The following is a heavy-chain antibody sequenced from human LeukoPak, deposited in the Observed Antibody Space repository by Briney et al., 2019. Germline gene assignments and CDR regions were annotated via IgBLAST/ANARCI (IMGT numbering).Heavy chain of an antibody. Sequence: GGSLRLSCAASGFTFSSYSMTWVRQAPGKGLEWVSSISSSSSYIYYGDSVKGRFTISRDNAKNSLYLQMNSLRAEDTAVYYCARDEVPSYCDSSGYYYYWGQGTLVTVSS. CDR2: ISSSSSYI. J-gene: IGHJ4*02. CDR1: GFTFSSYS. CDR3: ARDEVPSYCDSSGYYYY. V-gene: IGHV3-21*01. D-gene: IGHD3-22*01.